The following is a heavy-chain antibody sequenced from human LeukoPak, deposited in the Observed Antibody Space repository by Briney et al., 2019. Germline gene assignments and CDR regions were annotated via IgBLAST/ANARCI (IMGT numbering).Heavy chain of an antibody. CDR1: GLTFTNHG. CDR2: ARNDGFDT. J-gene: IGHJ4*02. CDR3: ARDRGKDYFGD. Sequence: GGSLRLSCVTSGLTFTNHGFHWLRQAAGKGLEWVAFARNDGFDTYHSNSVKGRFSISRDDSKNTVYLQMNSLRAEGTALYYCARDRGKDYFGDWGQGTQVTVSS. D-gene: IGHD4-23*01. V-gene: IGHV3-30*02.